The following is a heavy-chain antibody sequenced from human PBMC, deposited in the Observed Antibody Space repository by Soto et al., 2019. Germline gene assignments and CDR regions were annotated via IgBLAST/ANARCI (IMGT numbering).Heavy chain of an antibody. CDR3: ARGKWLRSSFDY. CDR2: INHSGST. D-gene: IGHD5-12*01. J-gene: IGHJ4*02. Sequence: SETLSLTCAVYGGSFSGYYWSWIRQPPGKGLEWIGEINHSGSTNYNPSLKSRVTISVDTSKNQFSLKLSSVTAADTAVYYCARGKWLRSSFDYWGQGTLVTVS. CDR1: GGSFSGYY. V-gene: IGHV4-34*01.